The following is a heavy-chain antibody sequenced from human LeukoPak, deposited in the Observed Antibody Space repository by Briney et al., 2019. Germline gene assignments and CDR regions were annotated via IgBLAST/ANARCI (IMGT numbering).Heavy chain of an antibody. CDR1: GGSISSYY. D-gene: IGHD5-18*01. V-gene: IGHV4-59*01. Sequence: SETLSLTCTVSGGSISSYYWSWIRQPPGKGLEWIGYTYYSGSTNYNPSLKSRVTISVDTSKNQFSLKLSSVTAADTAVYYCARVNVVRYSYVVDYWGQGTLVTVSS. CDR2: TYYSGST. CDR3: ARVNVVRYSYVVDY. J-gene: IGHJ4*02.